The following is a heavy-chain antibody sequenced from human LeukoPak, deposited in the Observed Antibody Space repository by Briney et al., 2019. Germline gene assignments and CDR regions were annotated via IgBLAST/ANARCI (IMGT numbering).Heavy chain of an antibody. J-gene: IGHJ5*02. CDR2: INHSGST. CDR1: GGSFSGYY. CDR3: ARGADWFDP. V-gene: IGHV4-34*01. Sequence: SETLSLTCAVYGGSFSGYYWSWIRQPPGKGLEWIGEINHSGSTNYNPSLKSRVTISVDTSKNQFSLKLSSVTAADTAVYYCARGADWFDPWGQGTLVTVSS.